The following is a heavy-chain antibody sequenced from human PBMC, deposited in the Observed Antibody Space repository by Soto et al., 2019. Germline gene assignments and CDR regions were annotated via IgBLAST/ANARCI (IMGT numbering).Heavy chain of an antibody. D-gene: IGHD5-12*01. V-gene: IGHV3-64*01. J-gene: IGHJ6*03. CDR3: ARDGGYTLYYYYMDV. Sequence: EVQLVESGGGLVQPGGSLRLSCAASGFTFSSYAMHWVRQAPGKGLEYVSAISSNGGSTYYANSVKGRFTISRDNSKNTLYLQMGSLRAEDMAVYYCARDGGYTLYYYYMDVWGKGTPVTVSS. CDR2: ISSNGGST. CDR1: GFTFSSYA.